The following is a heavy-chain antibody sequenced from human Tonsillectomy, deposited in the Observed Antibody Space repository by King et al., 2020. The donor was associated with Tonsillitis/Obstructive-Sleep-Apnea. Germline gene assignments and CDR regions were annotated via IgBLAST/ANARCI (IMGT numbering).Heavy chain of an antibody. V-gene: IGHV5-51*01. CDR3: ARPGPSVVVVAAPKVDAFDI. CDR2: IYPGDSDT. J-gene: IGHJ3*02. D-gene: IGHD2-15*01. CDR1: GYSFTSYW. Sequence: QLVQSGAEVKKPGESLKISCKGSGYSFTSYWIGWVRQMPGKGLEWMGIIYPGDSDTRYSPSFQGQVTISADKSISTAYLQWSSLKASDTAMYYCARPGPSVVVVAAPKVDAFDIWGQGTMVTVSS.